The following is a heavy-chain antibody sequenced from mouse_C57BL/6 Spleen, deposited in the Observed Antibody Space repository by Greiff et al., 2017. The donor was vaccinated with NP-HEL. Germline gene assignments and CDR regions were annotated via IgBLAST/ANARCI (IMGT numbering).Heavy chain of an antibody. Sequence: QVQLQQPGAELVKPGASVKLSCKASGYTFTSYWMQWVKQRPGQGLEWIGEIDPSDSYTNYNQKFKGKATLTVDTSSSTAYMQLSSLTSEDSAVYYCARPYYYGSFYYYAMDYWGQGTSVTVSS. J-gene: IGHJ4*01. D-gene: IGHD1-1*01. CDR2: IDPSDSYT. CDR3: ARPYYYGSFYYYAMDY. V-gene: IGHV1-50*01. CDR1: GYTFTSYW.